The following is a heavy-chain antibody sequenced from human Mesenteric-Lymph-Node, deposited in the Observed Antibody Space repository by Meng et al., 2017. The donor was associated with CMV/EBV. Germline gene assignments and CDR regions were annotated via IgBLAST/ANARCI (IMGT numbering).Heavy chain of an antibody. CDR3: ARGPFYATFDF. V-gene: IGHV3-66*02. J-gene: IGHJ4*02. CDR2: IYAGGST. CDR1: GITVSTNY. Sequence: GESLKISCVASGITVSTNYMSWVRQAPGKGLEWVSIIYAGGSTYYADSVKGRFTISRDISNNTLYLQMNSLTTEDTAVYYCARGPFYATFDFWGQGTLVTVSS. D-gene: IGHD5/OR15-5a*01.